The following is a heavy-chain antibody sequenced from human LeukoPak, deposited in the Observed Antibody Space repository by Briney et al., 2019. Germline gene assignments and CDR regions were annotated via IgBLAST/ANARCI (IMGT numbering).Heavy chain of an antibody. Sequence: SVKVSCKASGYTFTSYDINWVRQAPGQGLEWMGGIIPIFGTANYAQKFQGRVTITADESTSTAYMELSSLRSEDTAVYYCARDFSDQYSSSSGWFDPWGQGTLVTVSS. CDR3: ARDFSDQYSSSSGWFDP. J-gene: IGHJ5*02. CDR1: GYTFTSYD. D-gene: IGHD6-6*01. V-gene: IGHV1-69*13. CDR2: IIPIFGTA.